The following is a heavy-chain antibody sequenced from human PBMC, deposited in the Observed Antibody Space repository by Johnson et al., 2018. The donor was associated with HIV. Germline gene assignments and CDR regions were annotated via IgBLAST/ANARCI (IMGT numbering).Heavy chain of an antibody. Sequence: VQLVESGGGLVKPGGSLRLSCAASGFTFDDYGMSWVRQAPGKGLEWVSVISGNGGTTYYADSVKGRFTISRDNSKNTLYLQMNSLRAEDTAVYYCATSMGATALAFDIWGQGTMVTVSS. CDR3: ATSMGATALAFDI. V-gene: IGHV3-23*04. D-gene: IGHD1-26*01. CDR2: ISGNGGTT. CDR1: GFTFDDYG. J-gene: IGHJ3*02.